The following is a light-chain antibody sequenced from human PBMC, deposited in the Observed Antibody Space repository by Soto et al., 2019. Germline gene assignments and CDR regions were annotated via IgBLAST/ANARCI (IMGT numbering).Light chain of an antibody. CDR2: AAS. CDR3: QQYNSYRT. CDR1: QSISSY. J-gene: IGKJ1*01. V-gene: IGKV1-39*01. Sequence: DIQMTQSPSSLSASVGDRVTITCRASQSISSYLNWYQQKPGKAPKLLIYAASSLQSGVPSRFSGSGSGTEFTLTISSLQPDDFATYYCQQYNSYRTFGQGTK.